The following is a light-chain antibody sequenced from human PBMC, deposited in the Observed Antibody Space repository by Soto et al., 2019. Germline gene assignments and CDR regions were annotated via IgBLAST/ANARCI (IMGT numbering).Light chain of an antibody. CDR2: GAS. CDR3: HQCNNWTWT. CDR1: QSVRSN. Sequence: EIVMTQSPATLSVSPGERATLSCRASQSVRSNLAWYRQRPGQAPRLLIYGASTRDTGIPARFSGSGAGTEFTLTISSLHSEDFEVYYCHQCNNWTWTFGQGTKVDIK. V-gene: IGKV3-15*01. J-gene: IGKJ1*01.